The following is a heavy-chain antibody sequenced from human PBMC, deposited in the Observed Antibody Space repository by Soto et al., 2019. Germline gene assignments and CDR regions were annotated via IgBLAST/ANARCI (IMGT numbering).Heavy chain of an antibody. V-gene: IGHV5-51*01. CDR2: IYPGDSDT. Sequence: GESLKISCKGSGYSFTDYCIGWVRQMPSKGLEWVGIIYPGDSDTRYSPSFQGQVTISADKSITTAHLQWSSLKASDTAIYYCAISTITTRGYYFYYGMDVWGRGTTLTVSS. D-gene: IGHD3-3*01. CDR3: AISTITTRGYYFYYGMDV. CDR1: GYSFTDYC. J-gene: IGHJ6*02.